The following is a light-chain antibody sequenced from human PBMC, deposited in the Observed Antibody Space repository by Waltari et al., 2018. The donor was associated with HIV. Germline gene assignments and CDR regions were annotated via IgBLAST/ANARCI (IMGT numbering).Light chain of an antibody. CDR2: EVS. J-gene: IGLJ3*02. CDR3: CSYAGSSTFVV. Sequence: QSALTQPASVSGSPGQSITISCTGTSSDVGSYNLSSWYQQHPGKAPKLMIYEVSKRPSGVSNRCSGSKSGNTASLTISGLQAEDEADYYCCSYAGSSTFVVFGGGTKLTVL. V-gene: IGLV2-23*02. CDR1: SSDVGSYNL.